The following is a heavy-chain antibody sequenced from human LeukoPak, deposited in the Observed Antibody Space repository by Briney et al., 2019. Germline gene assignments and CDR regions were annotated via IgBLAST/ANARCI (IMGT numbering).Heavy chain of an antibody. CDR3: ARGDPGQFDY. CDR1: GVTFSTYW. D-gene: IGHD2-21*02. V-gene: IGHV3-74*03. CDR2: VKSDGSTT. Sequence: GGTLRLSCVASGVTFSTYWMHWVRQAPGKGLVWVSRVKSDGSTTTYADSVKGRFTISRDNAKNTLYLQMNSLRAEDTAVYYCARGDPGQFDYWGQGGQVTAS. J-gene: IGHJ4*02.